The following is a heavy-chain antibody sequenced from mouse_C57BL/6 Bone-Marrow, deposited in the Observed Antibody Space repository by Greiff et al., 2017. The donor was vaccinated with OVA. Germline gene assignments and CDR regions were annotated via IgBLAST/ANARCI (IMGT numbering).Heavy chain of an antibody. CDR2: IDPETGGT. J-gene: IGHJ2*01. CDR1: GYTFTDYE. CDR3: TRSTGEYYFDY. V-gene: IGHV1-15*01. Sequence: QVQLQQSGAELVRPGASVTLSCKASGYTFTDYEMHWVKQTPVHGLEWIGAIDPETGGTAYNQKFKGKAILTADKSSSTAYMELRSLTSEDSAVYYCTRSTGEYYFDYWGQGTTLTVSS.